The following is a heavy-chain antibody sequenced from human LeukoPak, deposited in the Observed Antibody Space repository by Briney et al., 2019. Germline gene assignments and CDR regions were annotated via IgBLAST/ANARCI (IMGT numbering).Heavy chain of an antibody. Sequence: SETLSLTCAVYGESFSGYDWTWIRQPPGKGLEWIGEINHSGSANYNPSLKSRVTISADTSKNQFSLKLRSVTAADTAVYYCARGRGIVAIDYWGQGTLVTVSS. V-gene: IGHV4-34*01. D-gene: IGHD5-12*01. CDR1: GESFSGYD. CDR2: INHSGSA. CDR3: ARGRGIVAIDY. J-gene: IGHJ4*02.